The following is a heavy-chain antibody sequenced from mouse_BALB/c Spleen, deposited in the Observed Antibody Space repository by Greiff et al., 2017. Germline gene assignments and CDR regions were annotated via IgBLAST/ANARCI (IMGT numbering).Heavy chain of an antibody. CDR3: ARLGAMDY. V-gene: IGHV5-17*02. CDR2: ISSGSSTI. J-gene: IGHJ4*01. Sequence: EVNLVESGGGLVQPGGSRKLSCAASGFTFSSFGMHWVRQAPEKGLEWVAYISSGSSTIYYADTVKGRFTISRDNPKNTLFLQMTSLRSEDTAMYYCARLGAMDYWGQGTSVTVSS. CDR1: GFTFSSFG.